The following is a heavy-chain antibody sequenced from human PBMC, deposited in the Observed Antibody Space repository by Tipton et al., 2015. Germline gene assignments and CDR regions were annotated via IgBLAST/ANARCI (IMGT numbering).Heavy chain of an antibody. CDR1: GGSISGSSYY. CDR3: ARDRKEVRYFDLIEYGMDV. D-gene: IGHD3-9*01. CDR2: MYYSGSS. V-gene: IGHV4-39*07. Sequence: TLSHTCTVSGGSISGSSYYWGWIRQPPGKGLEWIGSMYYSGSSNYNPSLKSRVTISVDTSKNQFSLKLSSVTAADTAVYYCARDRKEVRYFDLIEYGMDVWGQGTTVTVSS. J-gene: IGHJ6*02.